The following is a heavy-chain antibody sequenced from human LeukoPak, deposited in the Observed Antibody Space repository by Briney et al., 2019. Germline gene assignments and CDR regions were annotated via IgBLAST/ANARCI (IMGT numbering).Heavy chain of an antibody. CDR1: GGSFSGDS. D-gene: IGHD2-2*01. CDR2: INHSGST. V-gene: IGHV4-34*01. J-gene: IGHJ4*02. Sequence: SETLSLTCAVYGGSFSGDSWNWIRQPPGKGLEWIGEINHSGSTTYNPSLKSRVTISVDTSKDQISLRLTSVTAADTAVYYCARGIPKPDPIVVVPAANRVAQAFDYWGQGTQVTVSS. CDR3: ARGIPKPDPIVVVPAANRVAQAFDY.